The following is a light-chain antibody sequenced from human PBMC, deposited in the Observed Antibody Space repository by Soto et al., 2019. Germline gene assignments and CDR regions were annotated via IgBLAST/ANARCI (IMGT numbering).Light chain of an antibody. CDR3: QQPFSIPFT. CDR2: WAS. CDR1: RSVLYSSNNLNY. V-gene: IGKV4-1*01. J-gene: IGKJ3*01. Sequence: DIVMTQSPDSLAVSLGERATINCKSSRSVLYSSNNLNYLAWFQQKPGQPPKLLIYWASTRESGVPDRFSGSGSGTDFSLTISSLQAEDVAVEYCQQPFSIPFTLGPGNKVYIQ.